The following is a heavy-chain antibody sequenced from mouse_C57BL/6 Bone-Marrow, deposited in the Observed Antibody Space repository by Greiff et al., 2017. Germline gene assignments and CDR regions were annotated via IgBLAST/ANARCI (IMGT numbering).Heavy chain of an antibody. J-gene: IGHJ2*01. CDR2: IYPGGGYT. V-gene: IGHV1-63*01. Sequence: QVQLQQSGAELVRPGTSVKLSCKASGYTFTNYWIGWAKQRPGHGLEWIGDIYPGGGYTNYNEKFKGKATLTADKSSSTAYMQFSSLTSEDSAIYYCARYALYGNYDYWGQGTTLTVSS. CDR3: ARYALYGNYDY. D-gene: IGHD2-1*01. CDR1: GYTFTNYW.